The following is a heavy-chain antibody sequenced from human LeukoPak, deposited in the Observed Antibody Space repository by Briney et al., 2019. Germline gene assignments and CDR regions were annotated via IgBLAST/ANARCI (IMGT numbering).Heavy chain of an antibody. V-gene: IGHV3-23*01. D-gene: IGHD2-2*01. CDR2: ISGSGVST. CDR1: GFRFSSYA. Sequence: GGSLRLACAASGFRFSSYAMSWVRQAPGKGLEWVSAISGSGVSTYYADSVKGRFTISRDNAKNSLYLQMNSLRAEDTAVYYCARDFNQLRARDAFDIWGQGTMVTVSS. J-gene: IGHJ3*02. CDR3: ARDFNQLRARDAFDI.